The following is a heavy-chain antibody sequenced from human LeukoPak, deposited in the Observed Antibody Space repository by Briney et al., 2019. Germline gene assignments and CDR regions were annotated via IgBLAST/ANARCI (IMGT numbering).Heavy chain of an antibody. J-gene: IGHJ4*02. CDR1: GFTVSSYW. V-gene: IGHV3-7*04. CDR2: INQDGREK. D-gene: IGHD2-2*03. Sequence: PGGSLRLSCTASGFTVSSYWMSWVRQAPGKGLEWVANINQDGREKHSVDSVKGRFTVSRDNARNSLYLQMNSLRAEDTAMYYCARDQTGQAWIYWGQGTLVTVSS. CDR3: ARDQTGQAWIY.